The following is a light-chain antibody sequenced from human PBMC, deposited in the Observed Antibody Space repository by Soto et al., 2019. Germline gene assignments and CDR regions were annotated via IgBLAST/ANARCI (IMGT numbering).Light chain of an antibody. CDR2: GAS. J-gene: IGKJ2*01. Sequence: EIVLTQSPATLSVSPGERATLSCRASQSVSIKLAWYQQKPGQAPRLLIYGASSRATGIPDRFSGSGSGTDFSLTISRLEPEDFAVYYCQQYGSSLRTFGQGTKVDIK. CDR1: QSVSIK. V-gene: IGKV3-20*01. CDR3: QQYGSSLRT.